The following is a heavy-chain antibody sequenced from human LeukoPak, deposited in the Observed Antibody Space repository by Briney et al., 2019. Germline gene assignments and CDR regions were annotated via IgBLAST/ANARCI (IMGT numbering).Heavy chain of an antibody. CDR3: AGIYGGNGAFDI. V-gene: IGHV3-23*01. J-gene: IGHJ3*02. CDR1: GFTFSSYA. D-gene: IGHD4-23*01. CDR2: ISGSGGST. Sequence: GGSLRLSCAASGFTFSSYAMTWVRQTPGKGLEWVSGISGSGGSTYYADSVKGRLTISRDNSKNTLYLQMNSLRAEDTAVYYCAGIYGGNGAFDIWGQGTMVTVSS.